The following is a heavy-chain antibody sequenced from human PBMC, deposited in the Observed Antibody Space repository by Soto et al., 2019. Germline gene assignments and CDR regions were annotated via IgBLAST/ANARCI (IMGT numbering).Heavy chain of an antibody. V-gene: IGHV3-7*01. CDR1: GFTFSSYW. CDR2: IKPAGSET. Sequence: EVQLVESGGGLVQPGGSLRLACAASGFTFSSYWITWVRQAPGKGLEWVANIKPAGSETYYVDSVRGRFTISRGNAEGSLYMQMNSLRVEDTAVYYCARDDGVRTVDYWGQGTLVTVSS. D-gene: IGHD3-10*01. J-gene: IGHJ4*02. CDR3: ARDDGVRTVDY.